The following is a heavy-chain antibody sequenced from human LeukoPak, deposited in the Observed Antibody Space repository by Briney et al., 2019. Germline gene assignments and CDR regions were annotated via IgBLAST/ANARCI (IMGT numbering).Heavy chain of an antibody. Sequence: SQTLSLTCTVSGGSISSGSYYWSWIRQPAGKGLEWIGRIYTSGSTNYNPSHKSRVTISVDTSKNQFSLKLSSVTAADTAVYYCARDPGGGGSYYYYYMDVWGKGTTVTVSS. CDR3: ARDPGGGGSYYYYYMDV. D-gene: IGHD1-26*01. CDR1: GGSISSGSYY. J-gene: IGHJ6*03. CDR2: IYTSGST. V-gene: IGHV4-61*02.